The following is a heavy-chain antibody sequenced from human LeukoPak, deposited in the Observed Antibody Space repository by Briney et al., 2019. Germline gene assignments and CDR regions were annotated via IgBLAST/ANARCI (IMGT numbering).Heavy chain of an antibody. Sequence: GGSLRLSCAASGFTFSSYSMNWVRQAPGKGLEWVSPISSSSSYIYYADSVKGRFTISRDNAKNSLYLQMNSLRAEDTAVYYCAREVPHPQWELLVDAFDIWGQGTMVTVSS. CDR3: AREVPHPQWELLVDAFDI. CDR1: GFTFSSYS. J-gene: IGHJ3*02. V-gene: IGHV3-21*01. CDR2: ISSSSSYI. D-gene: IGHD1-26*01.